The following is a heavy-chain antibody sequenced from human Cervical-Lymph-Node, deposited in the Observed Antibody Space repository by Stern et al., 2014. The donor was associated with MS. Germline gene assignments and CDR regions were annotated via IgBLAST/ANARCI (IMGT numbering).Heavy chain of an antibody. CDR2: ISASNDNP. CDR1: GYTFTSYS. D-gene: IGHD2-15*01. CDR3: ARCLLGLENAFDL. Sequence: QVQLLQTGAEVKKPGASVKDSCKASGYTFTSYSIRWARQDPGQGIEWMGCISASNDNPVYSHKLQVTVTMTTDTFTITSYMELRSLRSDYPSVYYCARCLLGLENAFDLWGQGTIVTVSS. J-gene: IGHJ3*01. V-gene: IGHV1-18*01.